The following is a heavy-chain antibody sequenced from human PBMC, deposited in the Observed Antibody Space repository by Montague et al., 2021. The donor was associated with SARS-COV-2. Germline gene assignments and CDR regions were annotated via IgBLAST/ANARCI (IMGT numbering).Heavy chain of an antibody. V-gene: IGHV4-59*08. CDR3: ARHELELAPGLSDYDGFDY. J-gene: IGHJ4*02. Sequence: SETLSLTCTVSGGSISSYYWSWIRQPPGKGLEWIGYIYYRGSTNYNPSLKSRVTISVDTSKNQFSLKLSSVTAADTAVYYCARHELELAPGLSDYDGFDYWGQGTLVTVSS. CDR2: IYYRGST. CDR1: GGSISSYY. D-gene: IGHD5-12*01.